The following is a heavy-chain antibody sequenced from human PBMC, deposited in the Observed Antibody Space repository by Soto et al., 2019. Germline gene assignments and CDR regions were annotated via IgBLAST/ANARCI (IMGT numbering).Heavy chain of an antibody. J-gene: IGHJ3*02. CDR1: GYTLTELS. CDR2: FDPEDGET. Sequence: GASVKVSCKVSGYTLTELSMHWVRQAPGKGLEWMGGFDPEDGETIYAQKFQGRVTMTEDTPTDTAYMELSSLRSEDTAVYYCAAALRFLEWFLWFAAFDIWGQGTMVT. V-gene: IGHV1-24*01. D-gene: IGHD3-3*01. CDR3: AAALRFLEWFLWFAAFDI.